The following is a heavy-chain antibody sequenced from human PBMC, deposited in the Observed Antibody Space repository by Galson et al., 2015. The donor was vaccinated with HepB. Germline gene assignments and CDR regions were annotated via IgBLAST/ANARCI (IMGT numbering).Heavy chain of an antibody. CDR1: GYSFTDYG. CDR3: ARDHKMYSSSPGY. CDR2: ISGYNGNT. V-gene: IGHV1-18*04. J-gene: IGHJ4*02. D-gene: IGHD6-6*01. Sequence: QSGAEVKKPGASVRVSCKSSGYSFTDYGVSWVRQAPGQGLEWMGWISGYNGNTNYAQNLQGRVTMTTDTSTTTAYMELRSLRSDDTAVYYCARDHKMYSSSPGYWGQGTLVTVSS.